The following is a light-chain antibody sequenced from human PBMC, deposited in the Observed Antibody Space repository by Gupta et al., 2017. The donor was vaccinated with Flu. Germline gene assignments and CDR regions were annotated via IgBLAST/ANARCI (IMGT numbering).Light chain of an antibody. J-gene: IGLJ2*01. CDR1: KLGEKN. CDR2: QDD. V-gene: IGLV3-1*01. Sequence: RGKTARVTCAGNKLGEKNVSWYKKKAGQSPILVVDQDDRRPSGVAERVSGSNSGDKATLTISGTEETDEADDVCQAWDSNVVVVFGGGTKLTVL. CDR3: QAWDSNVVVV.